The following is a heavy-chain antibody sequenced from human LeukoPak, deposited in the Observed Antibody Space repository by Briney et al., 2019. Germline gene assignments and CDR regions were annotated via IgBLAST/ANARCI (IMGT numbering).Heavy chain of an antibody. J-gene: IGHJ4*02. CDR2: ISDSGDST. CDR1: GFTFSNYA. D-gene: IGHD4-17*01. V-gene: IGHV3-23*01. Sequence: GGSLRLSCAASGFTFSNYAMSWVRQAPGKRLEWGSVISDSGDSTYYAGSVEGRFTLSRDNSRDTLFLQMNSLRAEDTAVYYCALRGYGDFSPFDYWGQGTLVTVSS. CDR3: ALRGYGDFSPFDY.